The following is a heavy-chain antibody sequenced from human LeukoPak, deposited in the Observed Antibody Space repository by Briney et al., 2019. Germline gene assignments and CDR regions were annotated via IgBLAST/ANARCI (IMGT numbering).Heavy chain of an antibody. J-gene: IGHJ4*02. CDR1: GFTLSDYY. V-gene: IGHV3-11*06. D-gene: IGHD2-8*01. CDR3: ARVLSRGSFDY. Sequence: GGSLRLSCAASGFTLSDYYMSWIRQAPGKGLEWVSYISSSSSYTNYADSVKGRFTISRDNAKNSLYLQMNSLRAEDTAVYYCARVLSRGSFDYWGQGTLVTVSS. CDR2: ISSSSSYT.